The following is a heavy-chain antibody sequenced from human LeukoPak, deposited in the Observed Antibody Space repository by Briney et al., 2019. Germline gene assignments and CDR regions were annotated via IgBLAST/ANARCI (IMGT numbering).Heavy chain of an antibody. CDR3: AREGYSPGRYSFDY. Sequence: SVTLSLTCTVSGGSISSSSYYWGWIRQPPGKGLEWIGSMYYSGNTYHNPSLKSRVTIAVDTSKNQFSLKVTSVTAADTAVYYCAREGYSPGRYSFDYWGQGILVTVSS. CDR1: GGSISSSSYY. J-gene: IGHJ4*02. V-gene: IGHV4-39*07. D-gene: IGHD5-18*01. CDR2: MYYSGNT.